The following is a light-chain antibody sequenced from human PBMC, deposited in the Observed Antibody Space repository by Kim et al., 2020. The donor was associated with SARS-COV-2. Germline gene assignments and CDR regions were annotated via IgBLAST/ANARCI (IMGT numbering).Light chain of an antibody. CDR3: QTWGPGSVV. CDR2: LNSDGTF. V-gene: IGLV4-69*01. J-gene: IGLJ2*01. CDR1: SGHSSYA. Sequence: QPVLTQSPSASASLGVSVKLTCTLSSGHSSYAIAWHQQQPEKGPRYLMKLNSDGTFRKGDGIPDRFSGSSSGAERYLTISSLQSEDEADYYCQTWGPGSVVFGGGTQLTVL.